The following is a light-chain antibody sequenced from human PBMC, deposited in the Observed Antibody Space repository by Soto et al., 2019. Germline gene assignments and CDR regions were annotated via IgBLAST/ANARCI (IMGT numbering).Light chain of an antibody. J-gene: IGKJ1*01. CDR3: QESETTQWA. CDR1: QDVRNF. V-gene: IGKV1-39*01. CDR2: AAS. Sequence: IQMTQSPSSLSASVGDRVTISCRASQDVRNFLSWYQQKPGKAPKLLIYAASRLQSGVPSRFSGSGSGTDFSLTISSLQPGDVATYYCQESETTQWAFGQGTKVDIK.